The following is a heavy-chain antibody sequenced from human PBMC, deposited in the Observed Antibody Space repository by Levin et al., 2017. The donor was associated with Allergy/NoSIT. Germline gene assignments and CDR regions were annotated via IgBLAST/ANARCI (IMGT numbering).Heavy chain of an antibody. J-gene: IGHJ5*02. CDR1: GGSFSGYY. CDR2: INHSGST. Sequence: PSETLSLTCAVYGGSFSGYYWSWIRQPPGKGLEWIGEINHSGSTNYNPSLKSRVTISVDTSKNQFSLKLSSVTAADTAVYYCARYYNWNYWFDPWGQGTLVTVSS. V-gene: IGHV4-34*01. CDR3: ARYYNWNYWFDP. D-gene: IGHD1-7*01.